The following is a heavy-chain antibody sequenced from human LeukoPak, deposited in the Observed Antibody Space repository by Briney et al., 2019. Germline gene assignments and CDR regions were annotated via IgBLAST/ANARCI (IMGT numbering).Heavy chain of an antibody. CDR3: ARVTRSDYVWGSYLSADY. V-gene: IGHV3-21*01. CDR1: EFTFSDYW. J-gene: IGHJ4*02. CDR2: ISSSSSYI. D-gene: IGHD3-16*02. Sequence: GGSLRLSCAASEFTFSDYWMNWVRQAPGKGLEWVSSISSSSSYIYYADSVKGRFTISRDNAKNSLYLQMNSLRAEDTAVYYCARVTRSDYVWGSYLSADYWGQGTLVTVSS.